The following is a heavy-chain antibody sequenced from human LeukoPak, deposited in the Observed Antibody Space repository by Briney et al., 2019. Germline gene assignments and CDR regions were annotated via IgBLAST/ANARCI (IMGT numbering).Heavy chain of an antibody. CDR2: IYYSGST. CDR1: GCSISSYY. J-gene: IGHJ3*02. V-gene: IGHV4-59*06. CDR3: ARVVTHSGDDAFDI. D-gene: IGHD2-21*02. Sequence: SETLSLTCTVSGCSISSYYWSWIRQHPGKGLEWIGYIYYSGSTYYNPSLKSRVTILANTSKNQFSMKLSSVTAADTAVSYCARVVTHSGDDAFDIWGQGTMVTVSS.